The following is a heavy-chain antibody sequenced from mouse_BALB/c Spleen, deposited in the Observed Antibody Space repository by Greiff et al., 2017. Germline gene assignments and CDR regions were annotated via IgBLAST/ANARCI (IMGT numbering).Heavy chain of an antibody. CDR1: GFTFSSYT. D-gene: IGHD2-1*01. Sequence: EVMLVESGGGLVKPGGSLKLSCAASGFTFSSYTMSWVRQTPEKRLEWVAYISNGGGSTYYPDTVKGRFTISRDNAKNTLYLQMSSLKSEDTAMYYCAREAYGNYAMDYWGQGTSVTVSS. CDR2: ISNGGGST. CDR3: AREAYGNYAMDY. J-gene: IGHJ4*01. V-gene: IGHV5-12-2*01.